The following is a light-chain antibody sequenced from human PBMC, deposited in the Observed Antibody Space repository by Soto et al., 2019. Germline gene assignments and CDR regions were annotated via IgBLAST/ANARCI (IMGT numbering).Light chain of an antibody. CDR3: SSYTSNKTVV. Sequence: QSALTQPASVSGSPGQSITISCTGTSSDVGGYNSVSWYQQHPGKAPKVMIYEVSNRSSGVSNRFSGSKSGNTASLTISGLQAEDEADYYCSSYTSNKTVVFGGGTKLTVL. CDR2: EVS. CDR1: SSDVGGYNS. V-gene: IGLV2-14*01. J-gene: IGLJ2*01.